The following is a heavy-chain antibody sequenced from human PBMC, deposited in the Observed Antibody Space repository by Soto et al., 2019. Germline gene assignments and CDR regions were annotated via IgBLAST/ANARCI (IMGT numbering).Heavy chain of an antibody. J-gene: IGHJ4*02. Sequence: ASLKVSCKASGYTFTSYGISWVRQAPGQGLEWMGWISAYNGNTNYAQKLQGRVTMTTDTSTSTAYMELRSMRSDDTAVYYCARDRRPDYYDSSGYPQPWYFDYWGQGSLVTVSS. D-gene: IGHD3-22*01. CDR3: ARDRRPDYYDSSGYPQPWYFDY. V-gene: IGHV1-18*04. CDR1: GYTFTSYG. CDR2: ISAYNGNT.